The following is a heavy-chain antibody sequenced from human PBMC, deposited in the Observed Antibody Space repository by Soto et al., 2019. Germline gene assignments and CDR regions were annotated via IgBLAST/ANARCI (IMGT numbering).Heavy chain of an antibody. D-gene: IGHD3-16*01. Sequence: WETLSLTCTVSGRSIRSHYWTWLRQPPGKGLEWFGHLHFRAYTNYNPSLQSRVTISSGRSTNQVSLTLPSVSAADRAIYYCATYWGTESHTFWLDLWGRG. CDR1: GRSIRSHY. CDR2: LHFRAYT. CDR3: ATYWGTESHTFWLDL. V-gene: IGHV4-59*11. J-gene: IGHJ5*02.